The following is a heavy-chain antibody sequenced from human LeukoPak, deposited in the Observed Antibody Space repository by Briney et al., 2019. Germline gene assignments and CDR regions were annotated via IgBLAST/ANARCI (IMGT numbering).Heavy chain of an antibody. Sequence: ETSETLSLTCAVYGGSFSGYYWSWIRQPPGKGLEWIGEINHSGSTNYNPSLKSRVTISVDTSKNQFSLKLSSVTAADTAVYYCARAVHYDFWSGYYREYFDYWGQGTLVTVSS. CDR3: ARAVHYDFWSGYYREYFDY. CDR1: GGSFSGYY. V-gene: IGHV4-34*01. D-gene: IGHD3-3*01. J-gene: IGHJ4*02. CDR2: INHSGST.